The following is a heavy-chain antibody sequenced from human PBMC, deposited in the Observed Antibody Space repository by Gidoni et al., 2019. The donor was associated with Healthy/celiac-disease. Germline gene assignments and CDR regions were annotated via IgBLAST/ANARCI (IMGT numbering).Heavy chain of an antibody. J-gene: IGHJ4*02. D-gene: IGHD2-2*01. CDR3: AREGYCSSTSCPDY. Sequence: EVQLVESGGGLLQPGGSLRLSCAASGFTFSSYSMNWARQAPGKGLEWVSYISSSSSTIYYADSVKGRFTISRDNAKNSLYLQMNSLRDEDTAVYYCAREGYCSSTSCPDYWGQGTLVTVSS. V-gene: IGHV3-48*02. CDR1: GFTFSSYS. CDR2: ISSSSSTI.